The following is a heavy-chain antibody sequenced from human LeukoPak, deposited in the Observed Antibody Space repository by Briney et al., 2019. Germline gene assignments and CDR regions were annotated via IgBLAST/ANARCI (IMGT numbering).Heavy chain of an antibody. D-gene: IGHD1-1*01. V-gene: IGHV4-59*01. CDR1: GDPINGYY. CDR2: IYYSGST. Sequence: PSETLSLTCTVSGDPINGYYWTWVRQSPGKGLEWIGYIYYSGSTNYNPSLKSRVTISVDTSKNQFSLKLSSVTAADTAVYYCARDGSRRNEADYWGQGTLVTVSS. CDR3: ARDGSRRNEADY. J-gene: IGHJ4*02.